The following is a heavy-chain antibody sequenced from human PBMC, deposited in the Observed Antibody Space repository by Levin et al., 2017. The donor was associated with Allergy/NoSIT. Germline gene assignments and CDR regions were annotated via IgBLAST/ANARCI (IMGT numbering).Heavy chain of an antibody. J-gene: IGHJ4*02. V-gene: IGHV3-30*04. CDR2: ISYDGSNK. D-gene: IGHD3-22*01. Sequence: GGSLRLSCAASGFTFSSYAMHWVRQAPGKGLEWVAVISYDGSNKYYADSVKGRFTISRDNSKNTLYLQMNSLRAEDTAVYYCARCYYYYDSSGYWAYWGQGTLVTVSS. CDR3: ARCYYYYDSSGYWAY. CDR1: GFTFSSYA.